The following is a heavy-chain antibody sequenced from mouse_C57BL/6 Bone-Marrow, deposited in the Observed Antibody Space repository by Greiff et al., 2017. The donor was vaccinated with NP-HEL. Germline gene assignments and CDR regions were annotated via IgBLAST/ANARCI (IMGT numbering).Heavy chain of an antibody. J-gene: IGHJ4*01. CDR2: IWGVGST. CDR1: GFSLTSYG. Sequence: QVQLQQSGPGLVAPSQSLSITCTVSGFSLTSYGVDWVRQSPGKGLEWLGVIWGVGSTNYNSALKSRLSISKDNSKSQVFLKMNSLQTDDTAMYYCARLYYYGSSYDYAMDYWGQGTSVTVSS. CDR3: ARLYYYGSSYDYAMDY. D-gene: IGHD1-1*01. V-gene: IGHV2-6*01.